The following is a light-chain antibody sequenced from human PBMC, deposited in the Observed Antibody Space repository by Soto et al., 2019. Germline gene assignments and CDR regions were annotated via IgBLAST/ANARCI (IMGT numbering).Light chain of an antibody. V-gene: IGKV1-5*01. CDR2: DAS. J-gene: IGKJ1*01. CDR1: QSISSW. CDR3: QQYSSYST. Sequence: DIQMTQSPSTLSASVGDRVTITCRASQSISSWLAWYQQKPGKAPKLLINDASSLESGVPSRFSGSGSGTEFTLTISSLQPDDFATYYCQQYSSYSTFGQGTKVDIK.